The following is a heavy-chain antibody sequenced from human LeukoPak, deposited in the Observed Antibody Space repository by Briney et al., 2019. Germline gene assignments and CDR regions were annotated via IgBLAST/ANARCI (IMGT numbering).Heavy chain of an antibody. CDR1: GFTFSSYS. J-gene: IGHJ5*02. CDR2: ISSSSSYI. Sequence: GGSLRLSCAASGFTFSSYSMNWVRQASGKGLEWVSSISSSSSYIYYADSVKGRFTISRDNAKNSLYLQMNSLRAEDTAVYYCARALRDYKGFDPWGQGTLVTVSS. D-gene: IGHD4-11*01. V-gene: IGHV3-21*01. CDR3: ARALRDYKGFDP.